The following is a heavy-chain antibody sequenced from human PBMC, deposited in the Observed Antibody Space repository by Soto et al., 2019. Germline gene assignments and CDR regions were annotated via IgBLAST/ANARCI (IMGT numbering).Heavy chain of an antibody. Sequence: GQRLEWMGWINAGNGNTKYSQKFQGRVTITRDTSASTAYMELSSLRSEDTAVYYCASGLNSSSWYCTDSSCQGTLVTVSS. V-gene: IGHV1-3*01. CDR2: INAGNGNT. D-gene: IGHD6-13*01. CDR3: ASGLNSSSWYCTDS. J-gene: IGHJ4*02.